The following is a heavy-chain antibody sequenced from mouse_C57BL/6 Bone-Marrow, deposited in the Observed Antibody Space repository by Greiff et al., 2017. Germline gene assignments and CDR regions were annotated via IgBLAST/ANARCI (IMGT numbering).Heavy chain of an antibody. Sequence: QVQLQQPGAELVRPGTSVKLSCKASGYTFTSYWMHWVKQRPGQGLEWIGVIDPSDSYTNYTQKFKGKATLTVDTSSSTAYMQLSSLTSEDSAVYYCARRLLRDYWGQGTTLTVSS. CDR1: GYTFTSYW. V-gene: IGHV1-59*01. J-gene: IGHJ2*01. CDR2: IDPSDSYT. D-gene: IGHD1-1*01. CDR3: ARRLLRDY.